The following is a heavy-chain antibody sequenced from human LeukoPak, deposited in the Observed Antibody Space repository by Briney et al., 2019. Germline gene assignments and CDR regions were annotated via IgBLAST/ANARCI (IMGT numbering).Heavy chain of an antibody. D-gene: IGHD4-23*01. CDR1: GGSISSGSYY. CDR2: IYTSGST. J-gene: IGHJ3*02. CDR3: ARDRWAYGFDI. Sequence: PSQTLSLTCTVSGGSISSGSYYWSWIRQPAGKGLEWIGRIYTSGSTNYNPSLKSRVTISVDTSKNQFSLKLSSVTAADTAVYYCARDRWAYGFDIWGQGTMVTVSS. V-gene: IGHV4-61*02.